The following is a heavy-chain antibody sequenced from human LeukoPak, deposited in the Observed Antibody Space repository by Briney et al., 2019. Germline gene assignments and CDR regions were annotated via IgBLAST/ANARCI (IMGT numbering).Heavy chain of an antibody. Sequence: ASVKVSCKASGYTLTDYYMHWVRRAPGQGLEWMGWINPNSGGTNYAQKFQGRVTVTRDTSISTAYMELSSLRSDDTAVYYCASIAVAVLGDYWGQGTLVTVSS. CDR2: INPNSGGT. CDR1: GYTLTDYY. D-gene: IGHD6-19*01. CDR3: ASIAVAVLGDY. V-gene: IGHV1-2*02. J-gene: IGHJ4*02.